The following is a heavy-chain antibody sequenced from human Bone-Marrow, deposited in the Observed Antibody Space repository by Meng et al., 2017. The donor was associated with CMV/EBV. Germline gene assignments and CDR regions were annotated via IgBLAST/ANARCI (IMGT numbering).Heavy chain of an antibody. CDR3: ARFGPYDFWSGYYSTWFYGMDV. J-gene: IGHJ6*02. CDR1: GGSISSYY. Sequence: GSLRLSCTVSGGSISSYYWSWIRQPPGKGLEWIGYIYYSGSTNYNPSLKSRVTISVDTSKNQFSLKLSSVTAADTAVYYCARFGPYDFWSGYYSTWFYGMDVWGQGTTVTVSS. CDR2: IYYSGST. V-gene: IGHV4-59*01. D-gene: IGHD3-3*01.